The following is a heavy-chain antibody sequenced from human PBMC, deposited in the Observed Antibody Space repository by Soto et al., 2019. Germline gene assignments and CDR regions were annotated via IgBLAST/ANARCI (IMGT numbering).Heavy chain of an antibody. V-gene: IGHV3-15*07. CDR2: NKSKTDGGTT. CDR1: GFTFSNAW. Sequence: EVQLVESGGGLVKPGGSLRLSCAASGFTFSNAWMNWVRQAPGKGLEWVGRNKSKTDGGTTDYAAPVKGRFTISRDDSKNTLYLQMNSLKTEDPAVYYCTAGEITMRGRVIWTCAFDTWGPGTMVTVSS. J-gene: IGHJ3*02. D-gene: IGHD3-22*01. CDR3: TAGEITMRGRVIWTCAFDT.